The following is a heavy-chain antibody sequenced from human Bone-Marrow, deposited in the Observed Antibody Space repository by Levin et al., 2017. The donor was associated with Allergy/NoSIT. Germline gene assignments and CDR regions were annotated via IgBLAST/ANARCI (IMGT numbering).Heavy chain of an antibody. CDR3: ARVVAVVSGAFDI. CDR2: INPNSGGT. CDR1: GYTFTGYY. Sequence: ASVKVSCKASGYTFTGYYMHWVRQAPGQGLEWMGWINPNSGGTNYAQKFQGRVTMTRDTSISTAYMELSRLRSDDTAVYYCARVVAVVSGAFDIWGQGTMVTVSS. D-gene: IGHD3-22*01. J-gene: IGHJ3*02. V-gene: IGHV1-2*02.